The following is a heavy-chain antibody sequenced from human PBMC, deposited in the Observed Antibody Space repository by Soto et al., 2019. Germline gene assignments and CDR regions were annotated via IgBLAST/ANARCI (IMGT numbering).Heavy chain of an antibody. J-gene: IGHJ4*02. V-gene: IGHV3-30*03. CDR2: ISRAGSNS. CDR3: ARGNLSFDFDS. CDR1: GFSFGSFG. Sequence: QIQLVESGGGVVQPGGSLRLSCSASGFSFGSFGMHWVRQAPGEGLEWVAFISRAGSNSFYGDSVKGRFTLSRDNSRNTVYLQMSNTRDEDTALYYCARGNLSFDFDSWGQGTLVIVSS.